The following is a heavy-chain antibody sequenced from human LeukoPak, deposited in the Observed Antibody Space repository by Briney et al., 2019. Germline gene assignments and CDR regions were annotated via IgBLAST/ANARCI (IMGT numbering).Heavy chain of an antibody. Sequence: PGGSLRLSCAASGFTFSGYAMSWVRQAPGKGLEWVSAISGSGGSTYYADSVKGRFTIYRDNSKNTLYLQMNSLRAEDTAVYYCAKVVSGYYYDSSGYTDYWGQGTLVTVSS. J-gene: IGHJ4*02. CDR2: ISGSGGST. CDR3: AKVVSGYYYDSSGYTDY. V-gene: IGHV3-23*01. CDR1: GFTFSGYA. D-gene: IGHD3-22*01.